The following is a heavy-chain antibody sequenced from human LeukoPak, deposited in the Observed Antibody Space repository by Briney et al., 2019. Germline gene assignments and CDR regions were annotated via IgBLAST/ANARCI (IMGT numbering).Heavy chain of an antibody. Sequence: SETLSLTCTVSGGSISSYYWSWIRQPPGKGLEGIGYIYYSGSTKYNPSLKSRVTISLDTSKSQFSLKVSSVTAADTAVYYCARHGTTGTNLNWFDPWGQGTLVTVSS. V-gene: IGHV4-59*01. CDR1: GGSISSYY. CDR2: IYYSGST. CDR3: ARHGTTGTNLNWFDP. J-gene: IGHJ5*02. D-gene: IGHD1-1*01.